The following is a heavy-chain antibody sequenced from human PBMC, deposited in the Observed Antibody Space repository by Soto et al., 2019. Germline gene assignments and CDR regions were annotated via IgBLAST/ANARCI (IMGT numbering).Heavy chain of an antibody. Sequence: ASVKVSCKASGYTFTSYYMHWVRQAPGQGLEWMGIINPSGGSTSYAQKFQGRVTMTRDTSTSTVYMELSSLRSEDTAVYYCARNNYCSSTSCYTELYYYYGMDVWGQGTTVTVS. CDR2: INPSGGST. V-gene: IGHV1-46*01. J-gene: IGHJ6*02. D-gene: IGHD2-2*02. CDR3: ARNNYCSSTSCYTELYYYYGMDV. CDR1: GYTFTSYY.